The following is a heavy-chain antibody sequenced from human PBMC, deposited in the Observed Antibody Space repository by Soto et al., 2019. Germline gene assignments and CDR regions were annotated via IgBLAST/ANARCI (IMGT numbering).Heavy chain of an antibody. D-gene: IGHD3-16*01. J-gene: IGHJ4*02. Sequence: GGSLRLSCVDSTSNLKNYAMAWVRQAPGKGLEWVSALTDTGGSTYYAASVKGRFTISRDNSRNTLFLQMDRLRVDDTAVYYCAKIRGAITFLHFDTWGQGTLVPVSS. CDR3: AKIRGAITFLHFDT. CDR1: TSNLKNYA. V-gene: IGHV3-23*01. CDR2: LTDTGGST.